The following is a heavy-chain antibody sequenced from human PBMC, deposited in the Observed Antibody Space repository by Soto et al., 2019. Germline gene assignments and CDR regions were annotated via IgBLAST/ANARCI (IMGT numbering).Heavy chain of an antibody. CDR1: GGTFSSYT. D-gene: IGHD6-19*01. CDR3: ARGSDLGRGWFDP. Sequence: QVQLVQSGAEVKKPGSSVKVSCKASGGTFSSYTISWVRQAPGQGLEWMGRIIPILGIANYAQKFQGRVTITADKSTSTVYMELSSVRSEHTAVYYCARGSDLGRGWFDPWGQGTLVTVS. CDR2: IIPILGIA. J-gene: IGHJ5*02. V-gene: IGHV1-69*02.